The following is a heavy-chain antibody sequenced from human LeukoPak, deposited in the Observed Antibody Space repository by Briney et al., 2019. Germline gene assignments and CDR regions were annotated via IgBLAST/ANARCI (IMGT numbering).Heavy chain of an antibody. D-gene: IGHD3-3*01. V-gene: IGHV4-31*03. J-gene: IGHJ3*02. Sequence: PSQTLSLTCTVSGGSISSGGYYWSWIRQHPGKGLEWIGYIYYSGTTYYNPSLKSRVTISVDTSKNQFCLKRSSVTAAETAVYYCARDRGTSRAPITIFGVAQPPDAFDIWGQGTMVTVSS. CDR2: IYYSGTT. CDR3: ARDRGTSRAPITIFGVAQPPDAFDI. CDR1: GGSISSGGYY.